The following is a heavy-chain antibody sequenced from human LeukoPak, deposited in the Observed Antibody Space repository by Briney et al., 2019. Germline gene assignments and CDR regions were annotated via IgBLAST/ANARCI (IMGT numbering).Heavy chain of an antibody. CDR1: GYTFTACD. CDR3: TRGSSGRRDN. CDR2: MNPNSGNT. V-gene: IGHV1-8*01. Sequence: GASVKVSCKASGYTFTACDINWVRQATGQGLEWMGWMNPNSGNTGYAQSFQGRITMTSDVSIGTAYIELSNLTSEDTAIYYCTRGSSGRRDNWGQGNLVTVSA. D-gene: IGHD6-19*01. J-gene: IGHJ4*02.